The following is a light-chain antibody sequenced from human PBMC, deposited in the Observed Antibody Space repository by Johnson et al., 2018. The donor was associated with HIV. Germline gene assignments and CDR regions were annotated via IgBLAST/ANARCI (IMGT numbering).Light chain of an antibody. CDR3: GTWDNSLGAHYV. J-gene: IGLJ1*01. CDR2: EKN. CDR1: SSNIGNNY. V-gene: IGLV1-51*02. Sequence: HSVLTQPPSVSAAPGQKVTISCSGSSSNIGNNYVSWYQQLPGTSPKLLIYEKNKRPSGIPDRFSASKSGKSAILDITGLQTGDEAEYYCGTWDNSLGAHYVFGIGTKVTVL.